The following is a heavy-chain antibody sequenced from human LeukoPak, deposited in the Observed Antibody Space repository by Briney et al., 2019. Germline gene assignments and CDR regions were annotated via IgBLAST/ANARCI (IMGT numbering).Heavy chain of an antibody. J-gene: IGHJ4*02. V-gene: IGHV1-2*06. Sequence: GASVKVSCKASGYTFTGYYMHWVRQAPGQGLEWMGRINPNSGGTNYAQKFQGRVTMTRDTSISTAYMELSRLRSDDTAVYYCAKDGRGSSSGSPYYFDYWGQGTLVTVSS. CDR2: INPNSGGT. CDR1: GYTFTGYY. D-gene: IGHD3-22*01. CDR3: AKDGRGSSSGSPYYFDY.